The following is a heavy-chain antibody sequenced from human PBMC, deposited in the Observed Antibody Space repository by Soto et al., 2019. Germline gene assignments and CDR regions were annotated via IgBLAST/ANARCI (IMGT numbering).Heavy chain of an antibody. V-gene: IGHV4-59*12. Sequence: PSETLSLTCTVSGASISSYYWSWIRQPPGKGLEWIACIYYSGSTNYNPSLKSRVTISVDTSKNQLSLKLRSVTAADTAVYYCGREACGSCYDYWGQGTPVTVSS. D-gene: IGHD1-26*01. J-gene: IGHJ4*02. CDR3: GREACGSCYDY. CDR2: IYYSGST. CDR1: GASISSYY.